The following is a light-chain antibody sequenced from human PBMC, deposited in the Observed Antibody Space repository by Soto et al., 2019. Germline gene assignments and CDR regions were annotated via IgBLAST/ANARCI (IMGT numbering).Light chain of an antibody. Sequence: QAVVTQPPSASGTPGQRVTISCSGSRSNIGKNSVYWFQQFPRTTPKLLIFNQSRRPSGVPERFSGSRSGTSASLAISGLRFEDEADYYCAVWDDTLHGWEFGGGTKLTVL. CDR3: AVWDDTLHGWE. J-gene: IGLJ3*02. CDR2: NQS. V-gene: IGLV1-47*01. CDR1: RSNIGKNS.